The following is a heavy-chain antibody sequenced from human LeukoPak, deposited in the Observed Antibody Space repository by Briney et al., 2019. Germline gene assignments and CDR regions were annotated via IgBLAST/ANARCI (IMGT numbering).Heavy chain of an antibody. CDR2: INPNSGGT. CDR3: ARLYGSGGTDFDY. D-gene: IGHD3-10*01. J-gene: IGHJ4*02. Sequence: ASVKVSCKASRYTFTGYYMHWVRQAPGQGLEWMGWINPNSGGTNYAQKFQGRVTMTRDTSISTAYMELSRLRSDDTAVYYCARLYGSGGTDFDYWGQGTLVTVSS. V-gene: IGHV1-2*02. CDR1: RYTFTGYY.